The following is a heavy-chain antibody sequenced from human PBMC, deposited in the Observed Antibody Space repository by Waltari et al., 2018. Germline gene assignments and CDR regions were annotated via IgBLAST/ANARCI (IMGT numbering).Heavy chain of an antibody. D-gene: IGHD4-17*01. J-gene: IGHJ3*02. CDR2: ISWSRSYI. V-gene: IGHV3-21*01. CDR1: GFTFSSYS. Sequence: EVQLVESGGGLVKPGGSLRLSCAASGFTFSSYSMNWVRQAPGKGVEGGSSISWSRSYIYYADSVKGRCTISRDNAKNSLYLQMNSLRAEDTAVYYCAREGNDYGDYGAFDIWGQGTMVTVSS. CDR3: AREGNDYGDYGAFDI.